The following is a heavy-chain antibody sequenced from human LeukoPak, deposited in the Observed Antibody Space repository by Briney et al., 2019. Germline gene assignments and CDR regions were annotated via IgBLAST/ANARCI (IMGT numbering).Heavy chain of an antibody. Sequence: GVLRLSCTASGFTFGDYAMSWFRQAPGKGLEWVGFIRSKAYGGTTGYAASVKGRFTISRDDSKSIAYLQMNSLKTEDTAVYYCTRFLRYSRPSNWFDPWGQGTLVTVSS. CDR3: TRFLRYSRPSNWFDP. CDR1: GFTFGDYA. J-gene: IGHJ5*02. D-gene: IGHD6-13*01. V-gene: IGHV3-49*03. CDR2: IRSKAYGGTT.